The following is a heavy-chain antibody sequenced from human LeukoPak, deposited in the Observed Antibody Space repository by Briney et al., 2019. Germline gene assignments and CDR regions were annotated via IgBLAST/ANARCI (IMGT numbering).Heavy chain of an antibody. CDR3: ALRGYQSNYFDY. CDR1: GYSFTNYW. CDR2: IYPGDSDT. Sequence: GESPKISCKGSGYSFTNYWIGWVRLVPGKGLEWMGFIYPGDSDTRYSPSFQGQVTISADKSISTAYLQWSSLKASDTAMYFCALRGYQSNYFDYWGQGTLVSLST. J-gene: IGHJ4*02. D-gene: IGHD3-3*01. V-gene: IGHV5-51*01.